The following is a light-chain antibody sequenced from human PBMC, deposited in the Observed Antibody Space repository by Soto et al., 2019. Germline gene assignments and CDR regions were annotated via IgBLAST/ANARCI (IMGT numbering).Light chain of an antibody. J-gene: IGKJ1*01. CDR2: LGS. V-gene: IGKV2-28*01. Sequence: DIVMTQSPLSLPVTPGEPASISCRSSQSLLHSNGYNYLDWYLQKPGQSPRLLIYLGSNRASGVPDRFSGSGSGTDFTLKVSRVEAEDVGVYYCMQPLQSWTFGQGTKVDIK. CDR3: MQPLQSWT. CDR1: QSLLHSNGYNY.